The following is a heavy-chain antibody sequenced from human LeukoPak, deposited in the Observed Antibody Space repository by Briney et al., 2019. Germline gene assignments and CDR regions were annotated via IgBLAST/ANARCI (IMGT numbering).Heavy chain of an antibody. J-gene: IGHJ4*02. CDR1: GYTFTGYY. CDR2: INPNSGGT. Sequence: ASVKVSCKASGYTFTGYYIHWVRQAPGQGLEWMGWINPNSGGTNYAQKFQGRVTMTRDTSISTAYMELSRLRSDDTAVYYCAREAYGSGSYHFDYWGQGTLVTASS. CDR3: AREAYGSGSYHFDY. V-gene: IGHV1-2*02. D-gene: IGHD3-10*01.